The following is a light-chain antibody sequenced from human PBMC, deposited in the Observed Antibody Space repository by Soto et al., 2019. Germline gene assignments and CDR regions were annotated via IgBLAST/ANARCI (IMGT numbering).Light chain of an antibody. V-gene: IGKV1-12*01. Sequence: DIQMTQSPSSVSASVGDRVTITCRASQSISSWLAWYQQKPGTVPKLLIYAASSLQSGVPSRFRGSGAGTEFTLTITSLQPEDFVTYYCQQGDSFPITFGQGTRLEIK. CDR2: AAS. CDR3: QQGDSFPIT. CDR1: QSISSW. J-gene: IGKJ5*01.